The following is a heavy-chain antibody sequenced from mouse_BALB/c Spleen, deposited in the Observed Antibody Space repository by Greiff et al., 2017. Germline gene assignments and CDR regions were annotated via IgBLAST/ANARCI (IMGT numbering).Heavy chain of an antibody. D-gene: IGHD1-1*01. J-gene: IGHJ1*01. V-gene: IGHV5-12-2*01. CDR3: ARHYYGYWYFDV. Sequence: EVMLVESGGGLVQPGGSLKLSCAASGFTFSSYTMSWVRQTPEKRLEWVAYISNGGGSTYYPDTVKGRFTISRDNAKNTLYLQMSSLKSEDTAMYYCARHYYGYWYFDVWSAGTTVTVSS. CDR2: ISNGGGST. CDR1: GFTFSSYT.